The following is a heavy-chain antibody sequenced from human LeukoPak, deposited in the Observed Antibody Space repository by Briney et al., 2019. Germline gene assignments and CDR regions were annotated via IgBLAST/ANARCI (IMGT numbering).Heavy chain of an antibody. V-gene: IGHV4-59*01. CDR3: ARDLGGFGY. J-gene: IGHJ4*02. CDR2: IYYSGST. CDR1: GGSISSYY. D-gene: IGHD3-16*01. Sequence: SETLSLTCTVSGGSISSYYWSWIRQPPGKGLEWIGYIYYSGSTNYNPSLKSRVTISVDTSKNQFSLKLSPVTAADTAVYYCARDLGGFGYWGQGTLVTVSS.